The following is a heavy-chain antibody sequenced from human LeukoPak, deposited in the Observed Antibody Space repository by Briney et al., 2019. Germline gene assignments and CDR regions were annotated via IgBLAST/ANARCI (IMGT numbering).Heavy chain of an antibody. Sequence: PSQTLSLTCTVSGGSISSGGYYWSWIRQPPGKGLEWIGYIYHRGSTYYNPSLKSRVTISVDRSKNQFSLKLSSVTAADTAVYYCARVAITIFGVVMNFDYWGQGTLVTVSS. V-gene: IGHV4-30-2*01. J-gene: IGHJ4*02. CDR3: ARVAITIFGVVMNFDY. CDR1: GGSISSGGYY. D-gene: IGHD3-3*01. CDR2: IYHRGST.